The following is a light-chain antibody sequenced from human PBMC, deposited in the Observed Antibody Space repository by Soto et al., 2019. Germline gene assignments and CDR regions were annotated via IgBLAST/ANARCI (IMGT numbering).Light chain of an antibody. V-gene: IGLV2-14*01. CDR3: SSYTSSSTLV. Sequence: QSVLTQPASVSGSPGQSITISCTGTSSDVGGYNFVSWYQQHPDKAPKLMIYEVSNRPSGVSNRFSGSKSGNTASLTISRLQAEDEADYYCSSYTSSSTLVFGGGTQLTVL. CDR2: EVS. CDR1: SSDVGGYNF. J-gene: IGLJ2*01.